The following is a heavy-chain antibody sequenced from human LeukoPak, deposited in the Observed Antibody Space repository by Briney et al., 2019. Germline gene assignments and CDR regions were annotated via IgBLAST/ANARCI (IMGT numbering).Heavy chain of an antibody. CDR3: ARASPGGAFDI. CDR2: IIPIFGTA. V-gene: IGHV1-69*05. Sequence: ASVKVSCKASGGTFISYAISWVRQAPGQGLEWMGRIIPIFGTANYAQKFQGRVTITTDESTSTAYMELSSLRSEDTAVYYCARASPGGAFDIWGQGTMVTVSS. J-gene: IGHJ3*02. D-gene: IGHD1-14*01. CDR1: GGTFISYA.